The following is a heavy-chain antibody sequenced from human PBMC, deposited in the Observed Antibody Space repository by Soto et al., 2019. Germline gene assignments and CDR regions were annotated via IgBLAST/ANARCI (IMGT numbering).Heavy chain of an antibody. J-gene: IGHJ4*02. CDR2: ISGSGGST. Sequence: GGSLRLSCAASGFTFSSYAMSWVRQAPGKGLEWVSAISGSGGSTYYADSVKGRFTISRDNSKNTLYLQMNSLRAEDTAVYYCAKKKGDMGGSGWYYFDYWGQGTLVTVSS. D-gene: IGHD6-19*01. CDR3: AKKKGDMGGSGWYYFDY. V-gene: IGHV3-23*01. CDR1: GFTFSSYA.